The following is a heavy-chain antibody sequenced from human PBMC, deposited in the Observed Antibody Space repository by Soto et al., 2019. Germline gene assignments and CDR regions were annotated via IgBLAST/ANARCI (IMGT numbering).Heavy chain of an antibody. CDR2: ISATGDNT. D-gene: IGHD1-26*01. Sequence: LRLSCAASGFTFNNYAVSWVRQAPGKGLEWVSAISATGDNTYYADFVEGRFTISRDNSKNTLYLQMNGLRAEDTAMYYCAKEMSYGRPYDYWGQGTLVTVSS. J-gene: IGHJ4*02. CDR3: AKEMSYGRPYDY. V-gene: IGHV3-23*01. CDR1: GFTFNNYA.